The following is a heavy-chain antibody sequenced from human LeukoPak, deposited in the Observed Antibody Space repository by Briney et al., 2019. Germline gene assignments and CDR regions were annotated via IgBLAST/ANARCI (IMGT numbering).Heavy chain of an antibody. CDR1: GFPLSSYA. J-gene: IGHJ6*03. D-gene: IGHD6-13*01. Sequence: PGGSLRLSCAAFGFPLSSYAMSWVRQAPGKGLEWVSFISTSSSYIHNADSVKGRFTISRDNAENSLYLQMNSLRAEDTAVYYCARAAIAAARIYYYMDVWGKGTTVTVSS. CDR3: ARAAIAAARIYYYMDV. V-gene: IGHV3-21*01. CDR2: ISTSSSYI.